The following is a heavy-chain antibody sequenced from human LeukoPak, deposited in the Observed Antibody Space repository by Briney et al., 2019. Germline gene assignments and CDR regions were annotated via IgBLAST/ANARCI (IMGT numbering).Heavy chain of an antibody. J-gene: IGHJ2*01. CDR1: GGSISSYY. Sequence: SETLSLTCTVSGGSISSYYWSWIRQPPGKGLEWIGRIYTSGSTNYNPSLKSRVTISVDTSKNQFSLKLSSVTAADTAVYYCARERFIAVALTYFDLWGRGTLVTVSS. CDR2: IYTSGST. V-gene: IGHV4-4*08. CDR3: ARERFIAVALTYFDL. D-gene: IGHD6-19*01.